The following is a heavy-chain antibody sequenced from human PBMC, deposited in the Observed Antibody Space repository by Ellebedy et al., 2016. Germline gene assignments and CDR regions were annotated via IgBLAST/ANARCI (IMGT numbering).Heavy chain of an antibody. CDR2: ISYDGSNK. J-gene: IGHJ4*02. CDR1: GFTFSSYA. CDR3: ATDYGYNSFFHY. V-gene: IGHV3-30-3*01. Sequence: GESLKISCAASGFTFSSYAMHWVRQAPGKGLEWVAVISYDGSNKYYADSVKGRFTISRDNSKNTLYLQMNSLRAEDTAVYYCATDYGYNSFFHYWGQGTLVTVSS. D-gene: IGHD5-24*01.